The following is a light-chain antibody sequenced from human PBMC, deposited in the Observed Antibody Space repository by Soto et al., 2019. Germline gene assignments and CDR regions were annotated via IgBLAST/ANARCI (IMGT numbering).Light chain of an antibody. V-gene: IGLV2-23*02. CDR3: CSYAGSSSYV. CDR2: EVS. Sequence: QSALTQPASGSGSPGQSITISCTGTSSDVGSYNLVSWYQQLPGKAPKLMIYEVSKRPSGVSNRFSGSKSGNTASLTISGLQAEDEADYYCCSYAGSSSYVFGTGTKVTVL. CDR1: SSDVGSYNL. J-gene: IGLJ1*01.